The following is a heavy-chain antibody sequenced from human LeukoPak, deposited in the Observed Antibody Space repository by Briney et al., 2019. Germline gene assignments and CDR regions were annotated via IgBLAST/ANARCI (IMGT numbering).Heavy chain of an antibody. CDR2: ISAYNGNT. D-gene: IGHD1-26*01. J-gene: IGHJ4*02. Sequence: ASVKLSCKASGYTFTTYGISWVRQAPGQGLEWMGWISAYNGNTNYAQKLQGRVTMTTDTSTSTAYMELRSLRSDDTAVYYCARDPESGTHPPLDYWGQGTLVTVSS. CDR3: ARDPESGTHPPLDY. CDR1: GYTFTTYG. V-gene: IGHV1-18*01.